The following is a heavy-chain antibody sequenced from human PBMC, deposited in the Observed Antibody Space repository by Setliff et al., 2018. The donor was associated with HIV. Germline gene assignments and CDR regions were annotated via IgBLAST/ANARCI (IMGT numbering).Heavy chain of an antibody. CDR3: ARWGDTPTFYNFWSGYYFDY. J-gene: IGHJ4*02. V-gene: IGHV3-7*01. CDR1: GFTFSAYW. Sequence: GGSLRLSCAASGFTFSAYWMTWVRQAPGKGLEWVANIKQDGSEIHYVDSVKGRFTISRDNAEDSLYLQMNSLRAEDTAVYYCARWGDTPTFYNFWSGYYFDYWGQGALVTVSS. D-gene: IGHD3-3*01. CDR2: IKQDGSEI.